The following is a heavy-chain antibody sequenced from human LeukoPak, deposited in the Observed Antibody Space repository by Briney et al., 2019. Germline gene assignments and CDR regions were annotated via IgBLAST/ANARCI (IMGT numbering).Heavy chain of an antibody. V-gene: IGHV1-18*01. D-gene: IGHD3-10*01. J-gene: IGHJ4*02. CDR3: ARDSLLAAPYTDH. Sequence: GASVKVSCKASGYTFTSYGISWVRQAPGQGLEWMGWISDYSGNPNYAQKFQGRVTMTADTFTSTAYMELGSLRSDDTAVYFCARDSLLAAPYTDHWGQGTLVTVSS. CDR1: GYTFTSYG. CDR2: ISDYSGNP.